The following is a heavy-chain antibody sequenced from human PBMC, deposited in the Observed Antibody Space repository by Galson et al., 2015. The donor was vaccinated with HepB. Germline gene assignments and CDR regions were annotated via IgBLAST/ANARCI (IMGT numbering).Heavy chain of an antibody. CDR2: IVLMFVSP. CDR1: GGTFSDYA. V-gene: IGHV1-69*13. J-gene: IGHJ6*03. Sequence: SVKVSCKASGGTFSDYAISWVRQAPGQGLEWMGGIVLMFVSPNYAQKFRGRLTITADASTSTAHMELSDLKSEDTATYFCASGHYHYYYYMDVWGEGTTVTVTS. CDR3: ASGHYHYYYYMDV.